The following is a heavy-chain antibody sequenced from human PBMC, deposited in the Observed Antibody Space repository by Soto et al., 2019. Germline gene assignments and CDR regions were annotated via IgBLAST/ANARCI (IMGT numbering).Heavy chain of an antibody. D-gene: IGHD6-6*01. CDR2: IYPGDSDT. Sequence: GESLKISCKGSGYSFTSYWIGRVRRMPGKGLEWMGIIYPGDSDTRYSPSFQGQVTISADKSISTAYLQWSSLKASDTAMYYFATSCSSNYYYYGMGVCGQGTTVTFS. CDR1: GYSFTSYW. CDR3: ATSCSSNYYYYGMGV. V-gene: IGHV5-51*01. J-gene: IGHJ6*02.